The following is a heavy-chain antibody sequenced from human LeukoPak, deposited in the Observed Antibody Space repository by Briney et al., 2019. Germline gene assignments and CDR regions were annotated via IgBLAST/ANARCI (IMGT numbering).Heavy chain of an antibody. J-gene: IGHJ4*02. CDR1: GFTFSNYW. D-gene: IGHD1-14*01. Sequence: GGSLRLSCVVSGFTFSNYWMTWVRQAPGKGLEWVSIIYSSDATYYADSVKGRFTVSRDKAKNTLYLQMNSLRADDTAVYYCARETPGSRVFDSWGQGTLVTVSS. CDR2: IYSSDAT. V-gene: IGHV3-66*01. CDR3: ARETPGSRVFDS.